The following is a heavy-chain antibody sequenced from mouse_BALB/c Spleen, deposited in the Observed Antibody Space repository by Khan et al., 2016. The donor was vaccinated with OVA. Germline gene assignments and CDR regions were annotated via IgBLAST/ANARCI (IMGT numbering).Heavy chain of an antibody. V-gene: IGHV1-4*01. D-gene: IGHD2-14*01. CDR2: INPSNGYT. CDR1: GYTFTSYT. Sequence: QIQLVQSGAELARPGASVKMSCKASGYTFTSYTIHWIKVRPGQGLEWIGFINPSNGYTNYNQKFKDKATLTADKSSTTVHMQLSSLTSDDSAVYNCVRDGADQRNDGWFAYWGQGTMVTVSA. CDR3: VRDGADQRNDGWFAY. J-gene: IGHJ3*01.